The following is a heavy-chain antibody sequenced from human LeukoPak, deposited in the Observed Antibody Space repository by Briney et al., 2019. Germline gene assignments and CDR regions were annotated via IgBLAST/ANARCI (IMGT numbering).Heavy chain of an antibody. Sequence: GGSLRLSCTGSGFTVSSSYMSWGRQTPGKGLEWVSVMYSGGTTYYADSVKGRFTISRDSSKNTVNLQMNSMRVEDTAVYYCARDRRDGYCLGHWGQGTLVTVSS. V-gene: IGHV3-66*01. CDR2: MYSGGTT. CDR3: ARDRRDGYCLGH. J-gene: IGHJ4*02. CDR1: GFTVSSSY. D-gene: IGHD2-2*03.